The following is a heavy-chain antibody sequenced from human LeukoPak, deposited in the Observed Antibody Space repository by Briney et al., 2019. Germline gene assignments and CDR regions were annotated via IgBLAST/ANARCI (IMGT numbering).Heavy chain of an antibody. CDR2: ISWDGGST. V-gene: IGHV3-43*01. D-gene: IGHD4-11*01. J-gene: IGHJ4*02. CDR3: ATTRRGLSDY. Sequence: GGSLRLSCAASGFTFDDYTMHWVRQAPGKGLEWVSLISWDGGSTYYADSVKGRFTISRDNAKNSLYLQMNSLRAEDTAVYYCATTRRGLSDYWGQGTLVTVSS. CDR1: GFTFDDYT.